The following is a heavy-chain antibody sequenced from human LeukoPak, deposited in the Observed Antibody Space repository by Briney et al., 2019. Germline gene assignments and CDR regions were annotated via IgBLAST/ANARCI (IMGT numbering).Heavy chain of an antibody. CDR2: IYGSDDKT. V-gene: IGHV3-23*01. CDR1: GFTFSNYA. CDR3: PKTQGYYDA. J-gene: IGHJ5*02. D-gene: IGHD2-15*01. Sequence: QAGGSLRLSCVASGFTFSNYAMSWVRQAPGKGLELVSGIYGSDDKTVYGDAVKGRFTISRDNSKNTLYLQMNSLRADDTAVYHCPKTQGYYDAWSQGALVTVSP.